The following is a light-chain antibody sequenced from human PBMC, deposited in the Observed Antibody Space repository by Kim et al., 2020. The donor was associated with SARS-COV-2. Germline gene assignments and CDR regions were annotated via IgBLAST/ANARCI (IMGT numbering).Light chain of an antibody. V-gene: IGLV6-57*03. Sequence: GKTVTLSCTRSSGSIASNYVQWYQQRPGSAPTTVIYEDNQRPSGVPDRFSGSIDSSSNSASLTISGLKTEDEADYYCQSYDSSNYVFGTGTKVPVL. CDR3: QSYDSSNYV. J-gene: IGLJ1*01. CDR2: EDN. CDR1: SGSIASNY.